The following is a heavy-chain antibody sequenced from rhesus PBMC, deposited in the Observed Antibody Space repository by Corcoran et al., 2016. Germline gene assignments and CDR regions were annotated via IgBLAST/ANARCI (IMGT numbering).Heavy chain of an antibody. D-gene: IGHD6-25*01. V-gene: IGHV4-169*02. CDR2: IYGSGSST. CDR1: GGSISSSY. J-gene: IGHJ4*01. CDR3: ASGGGSWNFWSLY. Sequence: QLQLQESGPGLVKPSETLSVTCAVSGGSISSSYWSWIRQAPGKGLEWIGYIYGSGSSTNYTPSRKSRVTLSVDTSKNQLSLKLSSVTAADTAVYYCASGGGSWNFWSLYWGQGVLVTVSS.